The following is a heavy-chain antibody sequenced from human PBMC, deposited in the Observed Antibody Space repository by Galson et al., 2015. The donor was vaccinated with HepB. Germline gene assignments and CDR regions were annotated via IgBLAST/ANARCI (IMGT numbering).Heavy chain of an antibody. Sequence: SVKVSCKASGHTFTGYYIHWVRQAPGQGLEWMGWINPNNGGTNYAQKFQGWVTMTRDTSISTAYMELSRLRSDDTAVYYCARARLSSSSYYNYGMDVWGQGTTVTVSS. J-gene: IGHJ6*02. CDR1: GHTFTGYY. V-gene: IGHV1-2*04. CDR3: ARARLSSSSYYNYGMDV. CDR2: INPNNGGT. D-gene: IGHD6-13*01.